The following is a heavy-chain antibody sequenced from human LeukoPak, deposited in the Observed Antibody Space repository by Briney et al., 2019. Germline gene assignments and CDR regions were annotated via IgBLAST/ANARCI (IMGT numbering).Heavy chain of an antibody. J-gene: IGHJ4*02. V-gene: IGHV1-18*01. Sequence: GASVKVSCKASGYTFTSYGISWVRQAPGQGLEWMGWISAYNGITNYAQKLQGRVTMTTDTSTSTAYMELRSLRSDDTAVYYCARVLLWFGEQPPPDYWGQGTLVTVSS. CDR2: ISAYNGIT. CDR1: GYTFTSYG. CDR3: ARVLLWFGEQPPPDY. D-gene: IGHD3-10*01.